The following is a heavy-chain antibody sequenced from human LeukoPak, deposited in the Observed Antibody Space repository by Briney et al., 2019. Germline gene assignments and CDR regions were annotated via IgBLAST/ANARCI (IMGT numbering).Heavy chain of an antibody. J-gene: IGHJ4*02. CDR1: GGSISSGSYY. Sequence: KTSETLSLTCTVSGGSISSGSYYWSWIRQPAGKGLEWIGRIYTSGSTNYNPSLKSRVTISVDTSKNQFSLKLSSVTAADTAVYYCARESYFIAARPVFDYWGQGTLVTVSS. D-gene: IGHD6-6*01. CDR2: IYTSGST. CDR3: ARESYFIAARPVFDY. V-gene: IGHV4-61*02.